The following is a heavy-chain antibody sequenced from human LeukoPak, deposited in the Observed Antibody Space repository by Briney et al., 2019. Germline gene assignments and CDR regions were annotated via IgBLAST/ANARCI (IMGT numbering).Heavy chain of an antibody. CDR2: IYYSGST. J-gene: IGHJ4*02. CDR1: GDSISSTSCY. CDR3: ARADCGGDCYLDY. V-gene: IGHV4-39*07. Sequence: PSETLSLTCTVSGDSISSTSCYWGWIRQPPGKGLEWIGSIYYSGSTYYNPSLRSRVTISVDTSKNQFSLKLSSVTAADTAVYYCARADCGGDCYLDYWGQGTLVTVSS. D-gene: IGHD2-21*02.